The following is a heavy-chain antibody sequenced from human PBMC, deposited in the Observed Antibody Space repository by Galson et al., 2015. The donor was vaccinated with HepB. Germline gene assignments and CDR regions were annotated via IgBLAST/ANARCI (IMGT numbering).Heavy chain of an antibody. J-gene: IGHJ5*02. CDR2: INAGNGNT. V-gene: IGHV1-3*01. D-gene: IGHD1-1*01. CDR3: ARDLQLDP. CDR1: GYTFTGYY. Sequence: SVKVSCKASGYTFTGYYIHWVRQAPGQGLEWMGWINAGNGNTKYSQKFQGRVTITRDTSASTAYMELSSLRSEDTAVYYCARDLQLDPWGQGTLVTVSS.